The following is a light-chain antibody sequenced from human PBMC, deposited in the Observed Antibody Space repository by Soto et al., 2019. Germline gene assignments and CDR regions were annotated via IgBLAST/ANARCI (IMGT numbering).Light chain of an antibody. CDR1: QSVSNY. J-gene: IGKJ5*01. CDR2: AAS. CDR3: QQAYSTPIT. Sequence: DIQMTQSPSSLSASVGDRVTIACRASQSVSNYLNWYQQKPGQAPKLLIYAASSWPTGVPSRFSGSGSGTDFTLTISSLEPEDFVAYYCQQAYSTPITFGQGTRLDIK. V-gene: IGKV1-39*01.